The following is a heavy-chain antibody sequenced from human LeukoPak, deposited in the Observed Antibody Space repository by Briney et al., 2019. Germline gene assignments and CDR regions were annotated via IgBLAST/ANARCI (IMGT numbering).Heavy chain of an antibody. CDR3: AKSGLNRFDY. CDR1: GFTFTSFE. J-gene: IGHJ4*02. CDR2: ISGSGTGGAT. D-gene: IGHD2-15*01. V-gene: IGHV3-23*01. Sequence: GGSLRLSCAASGFTFTSFEMSWVRQAPGKGLEWVSNISGSGTGGATYYADSVKGRFAISRDNSKNTLYLQMNSLRAEDTAVYYCAKSGLNRFDYWGQGTLVTVSS.